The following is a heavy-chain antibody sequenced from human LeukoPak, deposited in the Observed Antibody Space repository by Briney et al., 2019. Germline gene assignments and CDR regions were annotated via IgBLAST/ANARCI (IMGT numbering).Heavy chain of an antibody. CDR3: ARLNLGGNLRYNWNYVFKGSSTNKYYFDY. V-gene: IGHV4-31*03. J-gene: IGHJ4*02. Sequence: SETLSLTCTVSGGSINSGGYYWSWIRQHPGEGLEWIGYIYYTGSTDYNPSLKSRVTISVDTSKNQFSLKLSSVTAADTAVYYCARLNLGGNLRYNWNYVFKGSSTNKYYFDYWGQGTLVTVSS. CDR1: GGSINSGGYY. D-gene: IGHD1-7*01. CDR2: IYYTGST.